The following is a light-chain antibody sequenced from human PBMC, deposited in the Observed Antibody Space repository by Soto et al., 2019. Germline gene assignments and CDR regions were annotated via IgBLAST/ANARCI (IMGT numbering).Light chain of an antibody. CDR2: GAS. Sequence: ENFLTQSPGTLSLSQWEIATLSWRASQSVGSSYLAWYQQKPGQAPRLLIYGASSRATGIPDRFSGSGSGTDFTLTISRLEPEDFAVYYCHQYGSSARTFGQGTKVDIK. CDR3: HQYGSSART. V-gene: IGKV3-20*01. J-gene: IGKJ1*01. CDR1: QSVGSSY.